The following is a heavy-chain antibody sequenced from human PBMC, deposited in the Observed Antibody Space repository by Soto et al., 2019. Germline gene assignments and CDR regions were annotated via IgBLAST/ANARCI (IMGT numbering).Heavy chain of an antibody. CDR1: GYTFTSYG. CDR2: ISAYNGNT. J-gene: IGHJ3*02. V-gene: IGHV1-18*01. CDR3: ATRIAAARNDAFDI. D-gene: IGHD6-13*01. Sequence: ASVKVSCKASGYTFTSYGISWVRQAPGQGLEWIGWISAYNGNTNYAQKLQGRVTMTTDTSTSTAYMELRSLRSDDTAVYYCATRIAAARNDAFDIWGQGTMVTVSS.